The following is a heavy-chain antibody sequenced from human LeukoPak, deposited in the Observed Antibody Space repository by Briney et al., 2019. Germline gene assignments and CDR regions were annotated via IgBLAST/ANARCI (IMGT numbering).Heavy chain of an antibody. CDR3: ARVGYEVAFDI. D-gene: IGHD5-12*01. J-gene: IGHJ3*02. Sequence: GGSLRLSCAASGFTFSSYWMSWVRQAPVKGLEWVANIKQDGSEKYYVDSVKGRFTISRDNAKNSLYLQMNSLRAEDTAVYYCARVGYEVAFDIWGQGTMVTVSS. CDR2: IKQDGSEK. V-gene: IGHV3-7*01. CDR1: GFTFSSYW.